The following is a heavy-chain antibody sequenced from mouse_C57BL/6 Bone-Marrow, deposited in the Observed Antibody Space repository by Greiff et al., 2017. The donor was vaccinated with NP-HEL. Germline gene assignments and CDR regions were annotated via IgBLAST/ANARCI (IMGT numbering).Heavy chain of an antibody. J-gene: IGHJ4*01. CDR1: GYTFTSYW. CDR2: IHPNSGST. D-gene: IGHD2-2*01. Sequence: QVQLQQPGAELVKPGASVKLSCKASGYTFTSYWMHWVKQRPGQGLEWIGMIHPNSGSTNYNEKFKSKATLTVDKSSSTAYMQLSSLTSEDSAFYYCATMVTTYYAMDYWGQGTSVTVSS. CDR3: ATMVTTYYAMDY. V-gene: IGHV1-64*01.